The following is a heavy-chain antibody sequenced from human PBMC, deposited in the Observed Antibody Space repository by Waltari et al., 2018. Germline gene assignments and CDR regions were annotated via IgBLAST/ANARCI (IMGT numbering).Heavy chain of an antibody. CDR1: GFTFRNYW. D-gene: IGHD4-17*01. V-gene: IGHV3-7*01. CDR3: ARESTASNEGV. CDR2: IRRYGIQA. Sequence: EEQLVESGGGLVQPGGSLRLSCAGSGFTFRNYWMSWVRQGPGKGLEWVANIRRYGIQANYWDSFKGRFTISRDNAKKSLYLQMNSLRAEDTGVYYCARESTASNEGVWGQGTLVTVSS. J-gene: IGHJ4*02.